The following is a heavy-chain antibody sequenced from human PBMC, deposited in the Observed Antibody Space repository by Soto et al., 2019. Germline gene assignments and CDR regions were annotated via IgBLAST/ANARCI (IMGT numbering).Heavy chain of an antibody. J-gene: IGHJ6*02. CDR2: VTTSGDTM. CDR1: GFTFSRYN. V-gene: IGHV3-48*02. Sequence: GGSLRLSCVASGFTFSRYNMHWVRQAPGKGLEWVAYVTTSGDTMFYADSVEGRFAISRDVAKNSVHLQMNSLGDEDTAVYYCVREEASGSSGLTYHYYYNGMDVWGQGTTVTVSS. CDR3: VREEASGSSGLTYHYYYNGMDV. D-gene: IGHD3-10*01.